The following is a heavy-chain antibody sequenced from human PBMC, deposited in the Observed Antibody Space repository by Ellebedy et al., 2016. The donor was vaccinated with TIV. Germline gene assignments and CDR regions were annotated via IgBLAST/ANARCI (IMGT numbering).Heavy chain of an antibody. CDR1: GFTFSSSW. Sequence: GESLKISXAGSGFTFSSSWMSWVRQTPGKGLEWVANIKHDGSEKYYVDSVKGRFTISRDNANNSLYLQMNSLRVDDTAVYYCARQERWGQGTLVTVSS. CDR3: ARQER. CDR2: IKHDGSEK. V-gene: IGHV3-7*03. D-gene: IGHD1-1*01. J-gene: IGHJ4*02.